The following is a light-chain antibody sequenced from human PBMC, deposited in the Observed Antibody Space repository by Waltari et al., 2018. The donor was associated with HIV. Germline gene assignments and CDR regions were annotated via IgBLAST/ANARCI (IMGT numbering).Light chain of an antibody. CDR3: QSYDSSLNSYV. CDR2: GNP. V-gene: IGLV1-40*01. Sequence: QSVLTQPPSVSGAPGQRVTISCTGSSSNIGAGYDVHWYQQLPGAAPNLLIYGNPNRPSGVTYRFSGSKSGTSASLAITGLQAEDEAIYYCQSYDSSLNSYVFGTGTQVTVL. J-gene: IGLJ1*01. CDR1: SSNIGAGYD.